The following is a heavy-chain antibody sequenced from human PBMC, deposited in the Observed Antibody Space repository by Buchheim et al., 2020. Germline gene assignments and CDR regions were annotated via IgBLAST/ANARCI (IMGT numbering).Heavy chain of an antibody. CDR3: ARDRGSSWSSGYYFDY. CDR1: GFTFSSYS. V-gene: IGHV3-21*01. D-gene: IGHD6-13*01. Sequence: EVQLVESGGGLVKPGGSLRLSCAASGFTFSSYSMNWVRQAPGKGLEWVSSISSSSSYIYYADSVKGRFTISRDNAKNSLYLQMNSLRAEDTAVYYCARDRGSSWSSGYYFDYWGQGTL. CDR2: ISSSSSYI. J-gene: IGHJ4*02.